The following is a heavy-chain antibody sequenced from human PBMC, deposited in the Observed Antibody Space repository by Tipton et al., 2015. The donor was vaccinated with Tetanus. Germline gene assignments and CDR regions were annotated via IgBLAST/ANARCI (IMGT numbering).Heavy chain of an antibody. D-gene: IGHD3-9*01. CDR2: VSYSGRT. CDR3: ARATEHDIMTGYDN. Sequence: GLVKPSEALSLTCTVSGGSVRSGDYSWNWIRQPPGKGLEWLAYVSYSGRTNSNYSLKSRITISQDTSKNQFSLRLTSVTAADTAVYYCARATEHDIMTGYDNWGPGTQVTVSS. CDR1: GGSVRSGDYS. J-gene: IGHJ4*02. V-gene: IGHV4-61*08.